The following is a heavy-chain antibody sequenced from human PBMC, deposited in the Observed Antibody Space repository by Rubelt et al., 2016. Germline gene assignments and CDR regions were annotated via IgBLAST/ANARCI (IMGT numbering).Heavy chain of an antibody. CDR2: IYYSGST. CDR3: ARLLRSYWYCDL. V-gene: IGHV4-39*01. Sequence: QLQLQESGPGLVKPSETLSLTCTVSGGSISSSSYYWGWIRQPPGKGLEWIGSIYYSGSTYYNPSLKSRVTISVDTSKNQFSLKLGSVTAEDTAVHYCARLLRSYWYCDLWGRGTLVTVSS. J-gene: IGHJ2*01. CDR1: GGSISSSSYY.